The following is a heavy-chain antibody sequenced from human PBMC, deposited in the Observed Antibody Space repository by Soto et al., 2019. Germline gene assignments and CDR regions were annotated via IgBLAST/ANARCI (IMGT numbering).Heavy chain of an antibody. CDR3: TSAPYSSGWYFFDY. Sequence: PGGSLRLSCAASGFTFSNAWMNWVRQAPGKGLEWVGRIKSKTDGGTTDYAAPVKGRFTISRDDSKNTLYLQMNSLKTEDTAVYYCTSAPYSSGWYFFDYWGQGTLVTVSS. V-gene: IGHV3-15*07. CDR2: IKSKTDGGTT. CDR1: GFTFSNAW. D-gene: IGHD6-19*01. J-gene: IGHJ4*02.